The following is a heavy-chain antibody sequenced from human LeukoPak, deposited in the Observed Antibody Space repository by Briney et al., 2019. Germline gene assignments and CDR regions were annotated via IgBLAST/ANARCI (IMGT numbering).Heavy chain of an antibody. Sequence: SETLSLTCSVSGGSVSSTAYYWSWIRQPPGKALEWIGYTYHSGSTYYNPSLKSRVTISLDRPKNHFSLKLTSVTAADTAVYYCARHSTFFGVVIIKGRVRGPFDYWGQGTLVTISS. D-gene: IGHD3-3*01. CDR3: ARHSTFFGVVIIKGRVRGPFDY. CDR1: GGSVSSTAYY. J-gene: IGHJ4*02. V-gene: IGHV4-30-2*01. CDR2: TYHSGST.